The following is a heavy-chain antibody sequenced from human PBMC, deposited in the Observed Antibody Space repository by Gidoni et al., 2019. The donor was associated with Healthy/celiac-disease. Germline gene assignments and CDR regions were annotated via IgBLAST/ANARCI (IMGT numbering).Heavy chain of an antibody. J-gene: IGHJ4*02. Sequence: QLQLQESGPGLVKPSETLSLTCTVSGGSISSSSYYWGWIRQPPGKGLEWIGSIYYSGSTYYNPSLKSRVTISVDTSKNQFSLKLSSVTAADTAVYYCASCSGGSCYHRHFDYWGQGTLVTVSS. CDR1: GGSISSSSYY. CDR3: ASCSGGSCYHRHFDY. D-gene: IGHD2-15*01. V-gene: IGHV4-39*01. CDR2: IYYSGST.